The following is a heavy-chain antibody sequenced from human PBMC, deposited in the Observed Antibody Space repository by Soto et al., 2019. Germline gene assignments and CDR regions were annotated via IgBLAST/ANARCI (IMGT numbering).Heavy chain of an antibody. CDR2: ISTNGGST. V-gene: IGHV3-64D*06. D-gene: IGHD3-22*01. J-gene: IGHJ4*02. CDR1: GFIFSIYP. Sequence: PGGYLRLSYSAAGFIFSIYPMHWVRQAPGKGLEYVSSISTNGGSTDYADSVKGRFTISRDNSKNTVYLQMSSLRVEDTAVYYCVKGEYYYDSSGYYPFDYWGQGT. CDR3: VKGEYYYDSSGYYPFDY.